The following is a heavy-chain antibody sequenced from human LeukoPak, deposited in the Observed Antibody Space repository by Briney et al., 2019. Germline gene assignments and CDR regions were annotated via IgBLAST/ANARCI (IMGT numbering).Heavy chain of an antibody. V-gene: IGHV4-59*08. CDR2: IYHDGST. Sequence: SETLSLTCTVSGGSITSHFWSWIRQSPGKGLEWIGYIYHDGSTNYNPSLESRVTLSVDTSKNQFSLELSSVTAADTAVYYWARRRYGNEDKWGQGTLVTVSS. CDR3: ARRRYGNEDK. CDR1: GGSITSHF. D-gene: IGHD3-16*01. J-gene: IGHJ4*02.